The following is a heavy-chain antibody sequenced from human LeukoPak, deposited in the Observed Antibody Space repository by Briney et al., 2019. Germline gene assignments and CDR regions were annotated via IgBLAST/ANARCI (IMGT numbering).Heavy chain of an antibody. D-gene: IGHD3-10*01. CDR2: ISYDGNSK. CDR1: GFTLSTFC. V-gene: IGHV3-30*18. J-gene: IGHJ4*02. Sequence: GALRPSCATSGFTLSTFCMELGRPAPRKGVGWVAVISYDGNSKFYADSVKGRFTISRDNSKNTVFLQMNSLRAEDTAVYYCAKELWFGTFDYWGQGTLVTVSS. CDR3: AKELWFGTFDY.